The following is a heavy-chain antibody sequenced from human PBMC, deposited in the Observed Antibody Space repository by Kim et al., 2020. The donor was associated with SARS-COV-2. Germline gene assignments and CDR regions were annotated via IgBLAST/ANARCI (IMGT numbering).Heavy chain of an antibody. D-gene: IGHD5-12*01. J-gene: IGHJ6*02. V-gene: IGHV1-69*01. CDR3: AREGLRGEYYYYYGMDV. Sequence: FQGRVTITADDSTSTAYLELSSLRSEDTAVYYCAREGLRGEYYYYYGMDVWGQGTTVTVSS.